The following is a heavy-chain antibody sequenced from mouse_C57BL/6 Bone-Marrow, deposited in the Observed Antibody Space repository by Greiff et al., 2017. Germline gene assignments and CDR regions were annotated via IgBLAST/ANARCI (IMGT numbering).Heavy chain of an antibody. V-gene: IGHV5-6*01. CDR1: GFTFSSYG. CDR2: ISSGGSYT. Sequence: VQLKESGGDLVKPGGSLKLSCAASGFTFSSYGMSWVRQTPDKRLEWVATISSGGSYTYYPDSVKGRFTISRDNAKNTLYLQMSSLKSEDTAMYYCARPYYYGSSYWYFDVWGTGTTVTVSS. D-gene: IGHD1-1*01. CDR3: ARPYYYGSSYWYFDV. J-gene: IGHJ1*03.